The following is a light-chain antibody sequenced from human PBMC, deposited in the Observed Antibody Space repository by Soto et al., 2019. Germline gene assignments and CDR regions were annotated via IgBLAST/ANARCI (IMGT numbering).Light chain of an antibody. Sequence: QSVLTQPPSASGSPGQSVTISCTGTSSDVGGYNSVSWYQQHPGKAPKLIIYEVSKRPSGVPDRFSGSKSGNTASLTVSGLQAEDEADYYCSLYAGSNKVIFGGGTKVTVL. CDR1: SSDVGGYNS. CDR2: EVS. CDR3: SLYAGSNKVI. V-gene: IGLV2-8*01. J-gene: IGLJ2*01.